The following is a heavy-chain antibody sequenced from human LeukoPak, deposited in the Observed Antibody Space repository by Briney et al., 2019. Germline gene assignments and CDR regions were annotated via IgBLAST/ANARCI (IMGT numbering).Heavy chain of an antibody. Sequence: GGSLRLSCSASGFPYSIYAMHWVRQAPGKGLEFVSAISSNGGSTLYADSVKGRFTISRDNSKNTLYLQMSSLRAEDTAVYYCVKDTSSWYPEYFQHWGQGTLVTVSS. V-gene: IGHV3-64D*09. J-gene: IGHJ1*01. CDR1: GFPYSIYA. D-gene: IGHD6-13*01. CDR3: VKDTSSWYPEYFQH. CDR2: ISSNGGST.